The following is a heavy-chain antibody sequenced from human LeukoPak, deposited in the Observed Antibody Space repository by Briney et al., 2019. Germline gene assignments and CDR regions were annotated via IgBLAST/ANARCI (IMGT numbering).Heavy chain of an antibody. CDR3: ARHRSGGSPDDAFDI. V-gene: IGHV3-7*01. Sequence: GGSLRLSCAASGFTFSDYYMSWVRQAPGKGLEWVADIKQDGSEKYYVDSVKGRFTISRQNAKNSLFLQMNSLRAEDTAVYYCARHRSGGSPDDAFDIWGQGTMVTVSS. D-gene: IGHD2-15*01. J-gene: IGHJ3*02. CDR1: GFTFSDYY. CDR2: IKQDGSEK.